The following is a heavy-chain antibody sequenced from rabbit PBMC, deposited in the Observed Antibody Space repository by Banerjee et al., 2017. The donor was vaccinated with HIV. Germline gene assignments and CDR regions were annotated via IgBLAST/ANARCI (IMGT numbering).Heavy chain of an antibody. CDR1: GFDISNYH. CDR2: IYGDKGRS. V-gene: IGHV1S7*01. Sequence: PLKESGGGLVTPGGNLTLTCTASGFDISNYHMCWVRQAPGKGLEWIGIIYGDKGRSDYASWVNGRFTISSDNAQNTVDLQMTSLTAADTATYFCARDLAGVIGWNFGLWGPGTLVTVS. CDR3: ARDLAGVIGWNFGL. J-gene: IGHJ4*01. D-gene: IGHD4-1*01.